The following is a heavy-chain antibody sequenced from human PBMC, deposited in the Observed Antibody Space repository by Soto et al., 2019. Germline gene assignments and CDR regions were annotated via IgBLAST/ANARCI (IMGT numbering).Heavy chain of an antibody. J-gene: IGHJ4*02. CDR3: VHRRIIMTFGY. CDR2: VYWNDDK. CDR1: GFSLSTTGVG. D-gene: IGHD3-10*01. Sequence: QITLKESGPTLVKPTQTLTLTCTFSGFSLSTTGVGVGWIRQSPGKALEWLALVYWNDDKRYSPSLKSRLTITNDTSKNQVVLTLTDMDPVDTATYYCVHRRIIMTFGYWGQGALVTVSS. V-gene: IGHV2-5*01.